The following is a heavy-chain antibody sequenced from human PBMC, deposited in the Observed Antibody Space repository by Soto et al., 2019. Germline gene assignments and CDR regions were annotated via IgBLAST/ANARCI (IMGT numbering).Heavy chain of an antibody. CDR2: IRRSGGST. CDR1: DFTVSSFA. CDR3: AKDSTMIVVVTIFDY. V-gene: IGHV3-23*01. J-gene: IGHJ4*02. Sequence: GGSLRHSCVASDFTVSSFARSWVRQAPGKGLEWVSAIRRSGGSTYYADSVKGRFTISRDNSKNTLYLQMNSLRAEDTAVYYCAKDSTMIVVVTIFDYWGQGTLVTVSS. D-gene: IGHD3-22*01.